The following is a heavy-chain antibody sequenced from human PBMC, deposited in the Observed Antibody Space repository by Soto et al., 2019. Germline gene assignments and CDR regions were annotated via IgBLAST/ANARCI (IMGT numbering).Heavy chain of an antibody. CDR2: INSDGSST. J-gene: IGHJ6*02. V-gene: IGHV3-74*01. CDR1: GFTFSTYW. Sequence: GGSLRLSRAASGFTFSTYWLHWLRQAPGKGLVVVSRINSDGSSTNYADSVKGRFTISRDNAKNTLYLQMNSLRAEDTAVYYCARDNYDVYGMDVWGQGTTVTVSS. CDR3: ARDNYDVYGMDV. D-gene: IGHD3-22*01.